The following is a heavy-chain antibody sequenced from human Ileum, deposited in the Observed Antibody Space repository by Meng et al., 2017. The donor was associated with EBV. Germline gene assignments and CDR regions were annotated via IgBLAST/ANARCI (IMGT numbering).Heavy chain of an antibody. D-gene: IGHD6-25*01. CDR2: IRGSGSGGST. CDR3: SRDLAGSDDD. V-gene: IGHV3-23*01. CDR1: GFTFGSFD. J-gene: IGHJ4*02. Sequence: GRLFESGGGLVQPGGSLRLSCAASGFTFGSFDMSWVRQAPGKGLEWVSTIRGSGSGGSTNYADSVSGRFTISRDNTKNILYLQMDSLRAEDTAVYFCSRDLAGSDDDWGQGTLVTVSS.